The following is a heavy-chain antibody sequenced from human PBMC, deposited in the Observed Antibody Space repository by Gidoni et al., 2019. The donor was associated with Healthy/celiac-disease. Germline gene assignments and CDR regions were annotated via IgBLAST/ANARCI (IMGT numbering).Heavy chain of an antibody. J-gene: IGHJ4*02. V-gene: IGHV3-48*02. CDR3: ARCLPAEIQLWLLFDY. Sequence: RFTISRDNAKNSLNLQMNSLRDEDTAVYYCARCLPAEIQLWLLFDYWGQGTLVTVSS. D-gene: IGHD5-18*01.